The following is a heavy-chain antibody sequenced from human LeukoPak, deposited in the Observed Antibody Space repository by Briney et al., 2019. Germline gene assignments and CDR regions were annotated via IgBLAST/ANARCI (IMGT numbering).Heavy chain of an antibody. D-gene: IGHD2-2*01. CDR3: ARDRPKYCSSTSCYLSYYGMDV. V-gene: IGHV4-34*01. CDR1: GGSFSGYY. J-gene: IGHJ6*02. CDR2: INHSGST. Sequence: SETLSLTCAVYGGSFSGYYWSWIRQPPGKGLEWIGEINHSGSTNYNPSLKSRVTISVDTSKNQFSLKLSSVTAADTAVYYCARDRPKYCSSTSCYLSYYGMDVWGQGTTDTVSS.